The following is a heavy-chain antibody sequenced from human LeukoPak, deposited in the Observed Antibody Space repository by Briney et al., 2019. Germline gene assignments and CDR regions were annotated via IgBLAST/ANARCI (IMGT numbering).Heavy chain of an antibody. CDR1: GGTFSSYA. CDR3: ARADNPYYYYYMDV. V-gene: IGHV1-69*05. Sequence: ASVKVSCKAPGGTFSSYAISWVRQAPGQGLEWMGGIIPIFGTANYAQKFQGRVTITTDESTSTAYMELSSLRSEDTAVYYCARADNPYYYYYMDVWGKGTTVTVSS. J-gene: IGHJ6*03. D-gene: IGHD5-24*01. CDR2: IIPIFGTA.